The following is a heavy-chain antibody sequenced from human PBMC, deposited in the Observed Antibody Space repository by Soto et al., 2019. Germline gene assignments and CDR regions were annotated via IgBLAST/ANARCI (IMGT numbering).Heavy chain of an antibody. Sequence: ASVKVSCKASGYTFTSYGISWVRQAPGQGLEWMGWISAYNGNTNYAQKLQGRVTMTTDTSTSTAYMELRSLRSDDTAVYYCARDFRFLEWTTYFDYWGQGTLVTVSS. CDR2: ISAYNGNT. CDR3: ARDFRFLEWTTYFDY. V-gene: IGHV1-18*01. CDR1: GYTFTSYG. J-gene: IGHJ4*02. D-gene: IGHD3-3*01.